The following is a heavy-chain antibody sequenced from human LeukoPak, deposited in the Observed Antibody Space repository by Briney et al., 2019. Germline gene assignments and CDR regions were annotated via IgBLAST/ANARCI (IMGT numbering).Heavy chain of an antibody. V-gene: IGHV4-4*02. Sequence: SGTLSLTCAVSGGSISSSNWWSWVRQPPGKGLEWIGEIYHSGSTNYNPSLKSRVTISVDKSKNQFSLKLSCVTAADTAVYYCARVDAGWARTAFDFWGQGTMVTVSS. CDR2: IYHSGST. J-gene: IGHJ3*01. D-gene: IGHD6-19*01. CDR1: GGSISSSNW. CDR3: ARVDAGWARTAFDF.